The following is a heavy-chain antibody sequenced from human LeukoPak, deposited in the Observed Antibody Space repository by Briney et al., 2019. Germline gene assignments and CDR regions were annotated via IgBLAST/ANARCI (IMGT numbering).Heavy chain of an antibody. V-gene: IGHV3-23*01. Sequence: GGSLRLSCAASGFTFNNYAMSWVRQAPGKGLEWVSRISGSGGSTYYADSVKGRFTISRDNSKNTVYLQMKSLRAEDTAVYYCAKASGSGSFCDHWGQGTLVTVSS. CDR3: AKASGSGSFCDH. CDR1: GFTFNNYA. D-gene: IGHD3-10*01. J-gene: IGHJ4*02. CDR2: ISGSGGST.